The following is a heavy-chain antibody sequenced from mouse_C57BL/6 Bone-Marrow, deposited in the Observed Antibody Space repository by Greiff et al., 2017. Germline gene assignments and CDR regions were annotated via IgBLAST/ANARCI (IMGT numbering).Heavy chain of an antibody. J-gene: IGHJ4*01. Sequence: EVQVVESGGDLVKPGGSLKLSCAASGFTFSSYGMSWVRQTPDKRLEWVATISSGGSYTYYPDSVKGRFTISGDNAKNTLYLQMSSLKSEDTAMYYCARYDYADMDYWGQGTSVTVSS. CDR1: GFTFSSYG. CDR3: ARYDYADMDY. V-gene: IGHV5-6*01. CDR2: ISSGGSYT.